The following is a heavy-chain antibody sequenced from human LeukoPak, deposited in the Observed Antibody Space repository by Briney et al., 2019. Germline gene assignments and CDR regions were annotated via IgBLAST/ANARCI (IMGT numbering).Heavy chain of an antibody. CDR3: ASAGPENAFDI. CDR1: GGSFSLYY. V-gene: IGHV4-34*01. CDR2: INHSGST. J-gene: IGHJ3*02. Sequence: PSETLSLTCGVHGGSFSLYYWTWIRQPPGKGLEWIGEINHSGSTNYNPSLKSRVTISVDTSKNQFSLKLSSVTAADTAVYYCASAGPENAFDIWGQGTMVTVSS.